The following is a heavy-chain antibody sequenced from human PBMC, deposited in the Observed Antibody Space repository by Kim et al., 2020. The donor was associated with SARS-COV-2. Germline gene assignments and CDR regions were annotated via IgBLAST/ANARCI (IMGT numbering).Heavy chain of an antibody. CDR1: GYTFTSYG. D-gene: IGHD5-12*01. CDR2: ISAYNGNT. V-gene: IGHV1-18*01. CDR3: ARDDGYSCYDSGNWFDP. Sequence: ASVKVSCKASGYTFTSYGISWVRQAPGQGLEWMGWISAYNGNTNYAQKLQGRVTMTTDTSTSTAYMELRSLRSDDTAVYYCARDDGYSCYDSGNWFDPWGQGTLVTVSS. J-gene: IGHJ5*02.